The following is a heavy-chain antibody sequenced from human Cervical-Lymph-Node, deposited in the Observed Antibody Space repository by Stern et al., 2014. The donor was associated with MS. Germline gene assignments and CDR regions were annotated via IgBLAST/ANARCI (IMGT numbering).Heavy chain of an antibody. CDR2: INNSGST. CDR3: AREHDFWSGPFDY. Sequence: QVQLQESGPGLLKPSQTLSLTCTVSGGSINSGDYNWSLIRQQTGKGLEWIGHINNSGSTNYNPSLRSRVSISADTSKNQVSLKLTSVTAADTAIYYCAREHDFWSGPFDYWGQGTLVTVSS. CDR1: GGSINSGDYN. D-gene: IGHD3-3*01. V-gene: IGHV4-31*03. J-gene: IGHJ4*02.